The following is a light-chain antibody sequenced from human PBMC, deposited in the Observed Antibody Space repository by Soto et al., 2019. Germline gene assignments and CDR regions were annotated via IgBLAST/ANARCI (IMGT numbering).Light chain of an antibody. CDR1: QSVSSN. Sequence: EIVITQSPATLSLSPVEIATLSCRASQSVSSNLAWYQQKPGQAPGLLIYGASTRATGIPARFTGSGSGTEFTLTIRSMKSEDFAVYYCQQYNNWWTFGQGTKVDIK. CDR2: GAS. V-gene: IGKV3-15*01. CDR3: QQYNNWWT. J-gene: IGKJ1*01.